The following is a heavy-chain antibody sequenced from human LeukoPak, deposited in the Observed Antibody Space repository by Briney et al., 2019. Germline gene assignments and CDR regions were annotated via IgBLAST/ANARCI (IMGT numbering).Heavy chain of an antibody. CDR3: ARRPDYSDYYFDY. Sequence: SVKVSCKASRGTLSSYAISWVRQAPGQGVEWMGGIFPIFGTAKFAQKFQGRVTITADESTSTAYLELSSLTCDDATVYYCARRPDYSDYYFDYWGQGTLVTVSS. V-gene: IGHV1-69*13. CDR1: RGTLSSYA. D-gene: IGHD4-11*01. J-gene: IGHJ4*02. CDR2: IFPIFGTA.